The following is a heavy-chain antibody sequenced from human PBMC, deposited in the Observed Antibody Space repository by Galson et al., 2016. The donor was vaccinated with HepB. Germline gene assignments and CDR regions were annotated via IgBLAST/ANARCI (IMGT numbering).Heavy chain of an antibody. CDR2: IYCSGST. V-gene: IGHV4-31*03. J-gene: IGHJ4*02. Sequence: TLSLTCTVSGGSISSGGYYWSWIRQHPGKGLEWIGYIYCSGSTYYNPSLKSRVTISVDTSKNQFSLKVSSVTAADTAVYYCARDTKHYGSEGYDYWGQGTLVTVSS. CDR3: ARDTKHYGSEGYDY. D-gene: IGHD3-10*01. CDR1: GGSISSGGYY.